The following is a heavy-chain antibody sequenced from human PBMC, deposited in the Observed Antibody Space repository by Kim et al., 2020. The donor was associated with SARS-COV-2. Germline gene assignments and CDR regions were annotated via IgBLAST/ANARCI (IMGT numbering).Heavy chain of an antibody. CDR3: ARERRKLLWLGDPSHYFD. V-gene: IGHV4-34*01. Sequence: SETLSLTCAVYGGSFSGYYWSWIRQPPGKGLEWIGEINHSGSTNYNPSLKSRVTISVDTSKNQFSLKLSSVTAADTAVYYCARERRKLLWLGDPSHYFD. D-gene: IGHD3-10*01. J-gene: IGHJ4*01. CDR2: INHSGST. CDR1: GGSFSGYY.